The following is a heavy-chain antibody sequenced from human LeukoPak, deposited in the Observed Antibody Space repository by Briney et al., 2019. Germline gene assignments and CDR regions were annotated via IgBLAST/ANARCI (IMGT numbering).Heavy chain of an antibody. J-gene: IGHJ4*02. V-gene: IGHV4-31*03. D-gene: IGHD6-13*01. CDR3: AREQKQQLVNYFDY. Sequence: SQTLSLTCTVSGGSISSGGYYWSWIRQHPGKGLEWIWYIYYSGSTYYNPSLKSRVTISVDTSKNQFSLKLSSVTAADTAVYYCAREQKQQLVNYFDYWGQGTLVTVSS. CDR2: IYYSGST. CDR1: GGSISSGGYY.